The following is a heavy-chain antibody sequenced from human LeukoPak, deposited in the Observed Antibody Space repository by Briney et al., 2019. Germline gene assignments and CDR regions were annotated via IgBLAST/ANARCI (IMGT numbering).Heavy chain of an antibody. J-gene: IGHJ4*02. D-gene: IGHD6-13*01. V-gene: IGHV4-39*01. CDR3: ARHVGRIAAAGISEPFDY. Sequence: SETLSLTCTVSGGSISSSSYYWGWIRQPPGKGLEWIGSIYYSGSTYHNPSLKSRVTISVDTSKNQFSLKLSSVTAADTAVYYCARHVGRIAAAGISEPFDYRGRGTLVTVSS. CDR1: GGSISSSSYY. CDR2: IYYSGST.